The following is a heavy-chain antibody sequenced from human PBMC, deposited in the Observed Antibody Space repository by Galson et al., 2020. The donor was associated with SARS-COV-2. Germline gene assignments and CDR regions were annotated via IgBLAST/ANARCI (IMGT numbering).Heavy chain of an antibody. CDR1: GGSFSGYY. CDR2: INHSGST. V-gene: IGHV4-34*01. CDR3: ARGRYSSGWYQPPVNWFDP. D-gene: IGHD6-19*01. Sequence: SETLSLTCAVYGGSFSGYYWSWIRQPPGKGLEWIGEINHSGSTNYNPSLKSRVTISVDTSKNQFSLKLSSVTAADTAVYYCARGRYSSGWYQPPVNWFDPWGQGTLVTVSS. J-gene: IGHJ5*02.